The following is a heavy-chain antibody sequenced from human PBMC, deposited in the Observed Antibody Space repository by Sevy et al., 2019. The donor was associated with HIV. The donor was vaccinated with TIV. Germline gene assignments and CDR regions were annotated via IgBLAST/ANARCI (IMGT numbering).Heavy chain of an antibody. CDR2: ISTYTSKT. Sequence: ASVKVSCKTSGYSFTNYGINWVRQAPGQGLEWMGWISTYTSKTEYAQDLQDRLTLTTETPTSTVYMELRSLRFDDTAVYFCARAQYYYDSVSYYPLRGASDYWGQGALVTVSS. J-gene: IGHJ4*02. V-gene: IGHV1-18*01. CDR3: ARAQYYYDSVSYYPLRGASDY. D-gene: IGHD3-22*01. CDR1: GYSFTNYG.